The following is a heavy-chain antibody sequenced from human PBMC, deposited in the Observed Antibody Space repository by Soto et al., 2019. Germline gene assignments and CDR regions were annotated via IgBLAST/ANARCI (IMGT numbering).Heavy chain of an antibody. D-gene: IGHD3-16*01. Sequence: EVQLLQSGGGLVEPGGFLRLSCEASGFAFSSSEMNWVRQAPGKGLEWIAYIHTGGQAIYYADSVRNRFTISRDNAKSSLYLMMNSLRAEDTAVYYCTNDGGLRWLPSWGQGTLVTVSS. V-gene: IGHV3-48*03. CDR2: IHTGGQAI. J-gene: IGHJ5*02. CDR1: GFAFSSSE. CDR3: TNDGGLRWLPS.